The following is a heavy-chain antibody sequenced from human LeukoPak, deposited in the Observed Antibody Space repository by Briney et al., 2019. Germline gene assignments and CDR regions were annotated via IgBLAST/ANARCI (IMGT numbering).Heavy chain of an antibody. CDR2: INPNIGAT. CDR1: GYTFTDYY. CDR3: ARDDYGDLQYFEN. J-gene: IGHJ4*02. D-gene: IGHD4-17*01. V-gene: IGHV1-2*02. Sequence: GASVKVSCKASGYTFTDYYLHWVRQAPGQGLEWMGWINPNIGATLYAQNFQGRVTMTRDTSISTAYMELSRLRSDDTAVYYCARDDYGDLQYFENWGQGTLVTVSS.